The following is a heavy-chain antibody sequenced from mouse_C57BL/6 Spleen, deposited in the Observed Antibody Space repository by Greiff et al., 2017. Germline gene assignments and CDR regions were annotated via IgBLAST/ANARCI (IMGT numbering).Heavy chain of an antibody. CDR3: ARKGGTYYDYDEDAMDY. J-gene: IGHJ4*01. CDR1: GFNIKDYY. D-gene: IGHD2-4*01. V-gene: IGHV14-2*01. CDR2: IDPEDGET. Sequence: VQLQQSGAELVKPGASVKLSCTASGFNIKDYYMHWVTQRTEQGLEWIGRIDPEDGETKYAPNFQGKATITADTSSNTAYLQRSSLTSEDTAVYYGARKGGTYYDYDEDAMDYWGQGTSVTGSS.